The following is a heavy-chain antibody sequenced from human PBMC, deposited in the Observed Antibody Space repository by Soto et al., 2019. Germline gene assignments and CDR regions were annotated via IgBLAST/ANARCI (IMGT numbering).Heavy chain of an antibody. CDR3: ARRGYYYDSSGYPSVWY. Sequence: SETLSLTCTVSGGSISSYYWSWIRQPPGKGLEWIGYIYYSGSTYYNPSLKSRVTISVDTSKNQFSLKLSSVTAADTAVYYCARRGYYYDSSGYPSVWYWGQGTLVTVSS. CDR2: IYYSGST. V-gene: IGHV4-59*04. D-gene: IGHD3-22*01. CDR1: GGSISSYY. J-gene: IGHJ4*02.